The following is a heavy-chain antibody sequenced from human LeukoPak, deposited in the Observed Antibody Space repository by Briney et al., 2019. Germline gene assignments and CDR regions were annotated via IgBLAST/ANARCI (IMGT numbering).Heavy chain of an antibody. CDR2: IYPGDSDT. Sequence: GESLKISCKGSGYSFTTNWIGWMRQMPGKGLEWMGIIYPGDSDTRYSPSFQGQVTISADKSITTAYLQWSSLKASDTAIYYCARQVAAAGTGGLLLGYGMDVWGQGTTVTVSS. J-gene: IGHJ6*02. V-gene: IGHV5-51*01. CDR3: ARQVAAAGTGGLLLGYGMDV. D-gene: IGHD6-13*01. CDR1: GYSFTTNW.